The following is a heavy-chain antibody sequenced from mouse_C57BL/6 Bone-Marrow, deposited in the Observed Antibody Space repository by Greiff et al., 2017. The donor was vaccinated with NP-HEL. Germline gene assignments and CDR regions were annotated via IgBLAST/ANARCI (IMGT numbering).Heavy chain of an antibody. J-gene: IGHJ3*01. Sequence: EVKVVESGGDLVKPGGSLKLSCAASGFTFSSYGMSWVRQTPDKRLEWVATISSGGSYTYYPDSVKGRFTLSRANAKNTLYLQMSSLKSEDTAWYCCAIPYDYDVALFAYGGQGTLVTVSA. CDR1: GFTFSSYG. D-gene: IGHD2-4*01. CDR2: ISSGGSYT. V-gene: IGHV5-6*01. CDR3: AIPYDYDVALFAY.